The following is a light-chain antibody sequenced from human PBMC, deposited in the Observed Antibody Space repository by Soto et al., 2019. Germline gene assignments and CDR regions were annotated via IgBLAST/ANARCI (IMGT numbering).Light chain of an antibody. V-gene: IGLV2-8*01. CDR1: SSDVGGYNY. Sequence: QSVLTQPPSASGSPGRSVTISCTGTSSDVGGYNYVSWYQHHPGKAPQLIIYAVTQPPSVVPHRFSGSKSGNTASLTVSGLQAEDEADYYCSSYAGSNNYVFGTGTKATVL. CDR2: AVT. CDR3: SSYAGSNNYV. J-gene: IGLJ1*01.